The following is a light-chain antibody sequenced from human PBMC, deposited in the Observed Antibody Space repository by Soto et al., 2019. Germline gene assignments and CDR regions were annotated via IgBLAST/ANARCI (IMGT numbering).Light chain of an antibody. J-gene: IGKJ1*01. CDR3: QHFYTHPPT. V-gene: IGKV1-8*01. CDR2: GAS. Sequence: AIRMTQSPSSLSASTGDRVTISCRASQDIGTSLAWYQQKPGKAPKLLISGASTLQIGVPSRFSGSGSGTDFTLTINYLQSEDFATYLCQHFYTHPPTFGQGTKVEF. CDR1: QDIGTS.